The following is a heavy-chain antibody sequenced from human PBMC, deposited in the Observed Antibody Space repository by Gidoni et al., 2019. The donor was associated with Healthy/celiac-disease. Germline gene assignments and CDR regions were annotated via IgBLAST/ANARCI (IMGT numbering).Heavy chain of an antibody. CDR3: ARRFTGTHRWGNAFDI. V-gene: IGHV4-39*01. J-gene: IGHJ3*02. CDR2: IYYSGST. CDR1: GGSISSSSCY. Sequence: QLQLQESGPGLVKPSETLSLTCPVSGGSISSSSCYWVWIRPPPGKGLEWIGSIYYSGSTYYNPSLKSRVTISVDTSKNQFSLKLSSVTAADTAVYYCARRFTGTHRWGNAFDIWGQGTMVTVSS. D-gene: IGHD1-1*01.